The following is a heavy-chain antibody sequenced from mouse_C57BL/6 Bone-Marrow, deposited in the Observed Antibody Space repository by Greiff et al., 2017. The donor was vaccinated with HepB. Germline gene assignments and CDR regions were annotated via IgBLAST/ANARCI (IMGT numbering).Heavy chain of an antibody. CDR2: IDPSDSYT. D-gene: IGHD2-3*01. CDR1: GYTFTSYW. J-gene: IGHJ2*01. Sequence: QVQLQQPGAELVMPGASVKLSCKASGYTFTSYWMHWVKQRPGQGLEWIGEIDPSDSYTNYNQKFKGKSTLTVDKSSSTAYMQLSSLTSEDSAVYYCAFLYELLDYWGQGTTLTVSS. CDR3: AFLYELLDY. V-gene: IGHV1-69*01.